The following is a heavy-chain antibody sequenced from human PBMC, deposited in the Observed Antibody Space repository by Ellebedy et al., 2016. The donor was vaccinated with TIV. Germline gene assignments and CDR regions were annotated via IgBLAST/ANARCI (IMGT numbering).Heavy chain of an antibody. CDR1: GYTFSGYY. V-gene: IGHV1-2*02. D-gene: IGHD1-1*01. CDR3: ARDPPRTGDSYFDL. J-gene: IGHJ2*01. CDR2: INPNNSDT. Sequence: ASVKVSCKASGYTFSGYYVRWVRQAPGQGLEWMGWINPNNSDTNYAQKFQGRVTMTRDTSISTAYMDLSRLRSDDTAVYYCARDPPRTGDSYFDLWGRGTLVTVSS.